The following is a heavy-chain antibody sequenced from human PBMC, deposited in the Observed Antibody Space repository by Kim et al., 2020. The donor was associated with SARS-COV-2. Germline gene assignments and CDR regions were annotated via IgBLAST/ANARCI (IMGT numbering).Heavy chain of an antibody. CDR1: GGSISSSSYY. D-gene: IGHD6-19*01. CDR3: ARHGQSAGSGWYWGLEYYFDY. V-gene: IGHV4-39*01. CDR2: IYYSGST. J-gene: IGHJ4*02. Sequence: SETLSLTCTVSGGSISSSSYYWGWIRQPPGKGLEWIGNIYYSGSTYYNPSLKSRVTISVDTSKNQFSLKLSSVTAADTAVYYCARHGQSAGSGWYWGLEYYFDYWGQGTLVTVSS.